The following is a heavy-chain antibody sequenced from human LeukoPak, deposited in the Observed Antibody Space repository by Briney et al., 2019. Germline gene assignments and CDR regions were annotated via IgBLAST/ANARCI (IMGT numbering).Heavy chain of an antibody. CDR3: ARGAITMIVVAMGD. J-gene: IGHJ4*02. CDR2: ISGSSSPI. CDR1: GFTFSSYE. Sequence: GGSLRLSCAASGFTFSSYEMNWVRQAPGKGLEWVSYISGSSSPIYYADSVKGRFTISRDNAKNTLNLQMNSLRAEDTAVYYCARGAITMIVVAMGDWGQGTLVTVSS. V-gene: IGHV3-48*03. D-gene: IGHD3-22*01.